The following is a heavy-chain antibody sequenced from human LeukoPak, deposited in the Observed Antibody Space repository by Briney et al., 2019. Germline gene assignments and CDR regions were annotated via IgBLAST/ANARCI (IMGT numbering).Heavy chain of an antibody. V-gene: IGHV3-30-3*01. CDR1: GFTFSSYA. D-gene: IGHD3-3*01. Sequence: GGSLRLSCAASGFTFSSYAMHWVRQAPGKGLEWVAVLSYGGTNKYYADSVKGRFTISRDNSKNTMFLQMNSLRAEDTAVYHCARDRSGYANDAFDFWGQGTMVTVSS. CDR3: ARDRSGYANDAFDF. CDR2: LSYGGTNK. J-gene: IGHJ3*01.